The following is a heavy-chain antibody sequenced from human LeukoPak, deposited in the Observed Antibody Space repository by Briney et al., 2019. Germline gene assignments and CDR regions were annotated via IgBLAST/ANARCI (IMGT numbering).Heavy chain of an antibody. J-gene: IGHJ4*02. CDR3: ARSAMGTFDY. CDR1: GGSISSGGYY. CDR2: IYYSGST. V-gene: IGHV4-31*03. D-gene: IGHD5-18*01. Sequence: SQTLSLTCTVSGGSISSGGYYWSWIRQHPGKGLEWIGYIYYSGSTYYNPSLKSRVTISVDTSKYQFSLKLSSVTAADTAVYYCARSAMGTFDYWGQGTLVTVSS.